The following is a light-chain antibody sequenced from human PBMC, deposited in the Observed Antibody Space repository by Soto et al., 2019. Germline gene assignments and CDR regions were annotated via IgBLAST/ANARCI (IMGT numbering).Light chain of an antibody. CDR1: QSISSS. V-gene: IGKV1-39*01. CDR3: QQSYNSPMYT. Sequence: DIQMTQSPSSLSASVGDRVTITCRASQSISSSLNWYQQKPGKVPKLLIYAASTLQSGVPSRFSGSGSGTDFTLTISRLQPEDFATYYCQQSYNSPMYTFGQGTKLEIK. CDR2: AAS. J-gene: IGKJ2*01.